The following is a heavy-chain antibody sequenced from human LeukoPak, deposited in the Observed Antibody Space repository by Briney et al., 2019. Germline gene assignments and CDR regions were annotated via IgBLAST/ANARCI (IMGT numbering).Heavy chain of an antibody. D-gene: IGHD2-8*01. CDR1: GGSISSGSYY. CDR3: AREGTRMGY. Sequence: SETLSLTCTVSGGSISSGSYYWSWIRQPAGKGLEWIGRIYTSGSTNYNPSLKSRVTISVDTSKNQFSLKLSSVTAADTAVYYCAREGTRMGYWGQGTLVTVSS. CDR2: IYTSGST. V-gene: IGHV4-61*02. J-gene: IGHJ4*02.